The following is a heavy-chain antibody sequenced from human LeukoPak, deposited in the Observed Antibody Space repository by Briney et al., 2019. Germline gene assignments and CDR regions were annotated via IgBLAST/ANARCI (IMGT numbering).Heavy chain of an antibody. CDR1: GGSISSGSYY. CDR3: AGLGTTTGYYYMDV. J-gene: IGHJ6*03. V-gene: IGHV4-61*02. D-gene: IGHD7-27*01. CDR2: IYTSGST. Sequence: PSQALSLTCTVSGGSISSGSYYWSWIRQPAWKGLEWIGRIYTSGSTNYNPSLKSRVTISVDTSKNQFSLKLSSVTAADTAVYYCAGLGTTTGYYYMDVWGKGTTVTVSS.